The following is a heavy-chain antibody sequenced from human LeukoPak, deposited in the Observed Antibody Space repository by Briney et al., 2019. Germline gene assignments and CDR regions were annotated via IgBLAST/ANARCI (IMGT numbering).Heavy chain of an antibody. CDR3: ARGGIWFGEWHKGDIRFDY. Sequence: PGGSLRLSCAASGFTFSSYEMNWVRQAPGKGLEWVSYISSSGSTIYYADSVKGRFTISRDNAKNSLCLQMNSLRAEDTAVYYCARGGIWFGEWHKGDIRFDYWGQGTLVTVSS. CDR2: ISSSGSTI. CDR1: GFTFSSYE. V-gene: IGHV3-48*03. J-gene: IGHJ4*02. D-gene: IGHD3-10*01.